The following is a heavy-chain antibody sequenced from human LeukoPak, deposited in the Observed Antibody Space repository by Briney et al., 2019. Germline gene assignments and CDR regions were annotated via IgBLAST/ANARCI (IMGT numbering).Heavy chain of an antibody. V-gene: IGHV1-3*01. J-gene: IGHJ5*02. D-gene: IGHD1-7*01. CDR3: ARDGPRELRWFDP. CDR2: INAGNGNT. Sequence: GASVKVSCKASGYTFTSYAMHWVRQAPGQRLEWMGWINAGNGNTKYSQEFQGRVTITRDTSASTAYMELSSLRSDDTAVYYCARDGPRELRWFDPWGQGTLVTVSS. CDR1: GYTFTSYA.